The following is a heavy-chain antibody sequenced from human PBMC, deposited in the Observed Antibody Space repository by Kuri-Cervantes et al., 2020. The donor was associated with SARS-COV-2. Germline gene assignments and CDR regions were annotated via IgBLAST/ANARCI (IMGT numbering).Heavy chain of an antibody. V-gene: IGHV3-23*01. CDR2: VGPGGRST. D-gene: IGHD6-13*01. J-gene: IGHJ4*02. CDR3: AKDRSPYSSYWYYFDY. CDR1: GFTFSSYI. Sequence: GESLKISCAASGFTFSSYIMSWVRQAPGKGLEWVSAVGPGGRSTYYADSVKGRFTISRDNPKNTLYLQVNSLRAEDTAVYYCAKDRSPYSSYWYYFDYWGQGTLVTVSS.